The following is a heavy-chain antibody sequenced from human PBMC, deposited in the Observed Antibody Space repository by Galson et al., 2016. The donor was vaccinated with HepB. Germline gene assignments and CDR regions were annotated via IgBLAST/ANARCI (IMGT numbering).Heavy chain of an antibody. J-gene: IGHJ4*02. V-gene: IGHV3-72*01. Sequence: SLRLSCAASGFTFSDHYIDWVRQAPGKGLEWIGRSRHKRYSYSTEYAASVKGRFSVSRDDSKDSLYLQMNSLETDDTAVYYWDGGGGATDGYNPYDSRGQGTLVTVSS. CDR1: GFTFSDHY. CDR3: DGGGGATDGYNPYDS. D-gene: IGHD5-24*01. CDR2: SRHKRYSYST.